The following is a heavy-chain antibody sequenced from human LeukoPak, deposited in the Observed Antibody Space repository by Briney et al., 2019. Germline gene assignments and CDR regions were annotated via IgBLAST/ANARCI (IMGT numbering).Heavy chain of an antibody. J-gene: IGHJ6*03. CDR3: ARGRNSGFYYYMDV. CDR1: GGSFSGYY. CDR2: INHSGST. D-gene: IGHD2-21*01. V-gene: IGHV4-34*01. Sequence: SETLSLTCAVYGGSFSGYYWSWIRQPPGKGLEWIGEINHSGSTNYNPSLKSRVTISVDTSKNQFSLKLSSVTAADTAVYYCARGRNSGFYYYMDVWGKGTTVTVS.